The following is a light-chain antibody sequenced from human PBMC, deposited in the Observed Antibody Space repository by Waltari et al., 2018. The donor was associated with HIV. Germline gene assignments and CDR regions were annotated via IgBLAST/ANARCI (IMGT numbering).Light chain of an antibody. CDR2: DAS. CDR1: QNVSTS. Sequence: EIVLTQFPASLSLSPGERATLSCRAGQNVSTSLAWYQHRPGQAPRLLIYDASKRVTGIPGRVSGSGSGTDFTFSIGRLEPEDSAIYYCQQRDNWGMYTFGQGTRLEI. CDR3: QQRDNWGMYT. J-gene: IGKJ2*01. V-gene: IGKV3-11*01.